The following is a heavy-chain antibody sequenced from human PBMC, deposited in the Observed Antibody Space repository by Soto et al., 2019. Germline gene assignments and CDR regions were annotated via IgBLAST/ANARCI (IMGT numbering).Heavy chain of an antibody. D-gene: IGHD2-15*01. CDR1: GFTFSSDE. CDR2: IKEDGSEK. CDR3: SRDVVVGAKALNY. V-gene: IGHV3-7*01. Sequence: GGSLRLSCAASGFTFSSDEMNWVRQAPGKGLEWVANIKEDGSEKHYVDSVKGRFTISRDNAKNSLYLQMNSLRVEDTAVYFCSRDVVVGAKALNYWGQGALVTVSS. J-gene: IGHJ4*02.